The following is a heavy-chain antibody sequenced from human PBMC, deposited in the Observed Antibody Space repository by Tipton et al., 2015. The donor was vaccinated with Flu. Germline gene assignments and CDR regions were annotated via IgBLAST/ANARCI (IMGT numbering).Heavy chain of an antibody. V-gene: IGHV3-73*01. CDR1: GFTFSASA. CDR2: IRSKADAYGT. Sequence: GSLRLSCAASGFTFSASARQWVRRASGRGWEWLGRIRSKADAYGTTYGASVKGRFTISRDDSKNMAYLQMNSVKSEDTALYYCTGDYVNTDYWGQGTLVTVFS. D-gene: IGHD4-17*01. J-gene: IGHJ4*02. CDR3: TGDYVNTDY.